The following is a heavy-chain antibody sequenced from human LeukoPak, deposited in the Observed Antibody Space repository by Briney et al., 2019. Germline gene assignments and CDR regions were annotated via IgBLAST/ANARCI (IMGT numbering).Heavy chain of an antibody. CDR3: ASHDYYDSSGYWHP. J-gene: IGHJ1*01. CDR1: GGSFSGYY. V-gene: IGHV4-34*01. D-gene: IGHD3-22*01. CDR2: INHSGST. Sequence: SETLSLTCAVYGGSFSGYYWSWIRQPPGEGLEWIGEINHSGSTNYNPSLKSRVTISVDTSKNQFSLKLSSVTAADTAVYYCASHDYYDSSGYWHPWGQGTLVTVSS.